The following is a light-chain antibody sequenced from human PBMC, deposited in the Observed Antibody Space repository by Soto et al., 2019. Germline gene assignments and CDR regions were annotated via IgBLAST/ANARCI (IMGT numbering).Light chain of an antibody. CDR2: GAS. Sequence: DVQMTQSPSTLSASVGDRVTITCRASQTVYTWLAWHQQKPGRAPKLLIFGASTLQSGVPSRFSGSGSGTDFTLTISSLQPEDFATYFCQKLNAYPPWTFGQGTKVDIK. V-gene: IGKV1-5*01. CDR3: QKLNAYPPWT. J-gene: IGKJ1*01. CDR1: QTVYTW.